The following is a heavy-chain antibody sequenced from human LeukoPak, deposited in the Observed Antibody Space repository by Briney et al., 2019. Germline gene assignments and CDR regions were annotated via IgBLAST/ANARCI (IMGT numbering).Heavy chain of an antibody. CDR2: IYSGGST. D-gene: IGHD1-26*01. CDR1: GFTVSSNY. V-gene: IGHV3-53*01. J-gene: IGHJ3*01. CDR3: ARGGSYLSAFDV. Sequence: GGSLRLSCAASGFTVSSNYMSWVRQAPGKGLEWVSIIYSGGSTFYADSVKGRFTISRDNSKNTLYLQMNSLRAEDTAVYYCARGGSYLSAFDVWGQGTMVTVSS.